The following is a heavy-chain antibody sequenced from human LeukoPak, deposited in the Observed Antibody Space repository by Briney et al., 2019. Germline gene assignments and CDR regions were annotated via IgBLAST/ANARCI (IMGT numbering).Heavy chain of an antibody. CDR1: GYTFTTYA. D-gene: IGHD5-18*01. CDR2: INPNSGGT. V-gene: IGHV1-2*02. Sequence: VASVKVSCKTSGYTFTTYAISWVRQAPGQGLEWMGWINPNSGGTNYAQKFQGRVTMTRDTSISTAYMELSRLRSDDTAVYYCARAAYSYGYYYYYYMDVWGKGTTVTISS. J-gene: IGHJ6*03. CDR3: ARAAYSYGYYYYYYMDV.